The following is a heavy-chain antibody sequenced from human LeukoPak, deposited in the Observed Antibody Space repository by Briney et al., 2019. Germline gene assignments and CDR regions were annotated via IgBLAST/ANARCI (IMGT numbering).Heavy chain of an antibody. V-gene: IGHV3-23*01. J-gene: IGHJ4*02. D-gene: IGHD3-22*01. CDR2: MSLSTNGK. Sequence: GSLRLSCAASGFTFSSYDMSWVRQAPGKGLEWVSSMSLSTNGKTYADSVKGRFTISTDNAKNTLYLQVNSLRAEDTAVYYCAKVLIGSSGYYFDYWGQGTLVTVSS. CDR1: GFTFSSYD. CDR3: AKVLIGSSGYYFDY.